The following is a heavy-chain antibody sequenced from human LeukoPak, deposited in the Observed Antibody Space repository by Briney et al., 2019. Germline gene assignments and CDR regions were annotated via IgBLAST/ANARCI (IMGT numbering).Heavy chain of an antibody. Sequence: GGSLRLSCAASGFTFSSYWMHWVRQAPGKGLVWVSRINSDGSSTSYADSVKGRFTISRDNAKNTLYLQMNSLRTEDTALYYCAKVYRYYDSSCQHWGQGTLVTVSS. V-gene: IGHV3-74*01. CDR3: AKVYRYYDSSCQH. D-gene: IGHD3-22*01. CDR2: INSDGSST. CDR1: GFTFSSYW. J-gene: IGHJ1*01.